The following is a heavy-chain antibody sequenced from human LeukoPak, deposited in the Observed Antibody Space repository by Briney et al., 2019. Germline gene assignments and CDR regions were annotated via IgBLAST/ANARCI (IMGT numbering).Heavy chain of an antibody. Sequence: ASVKVSCNASGGTFSSYAISWVRQAPGQGLEWMGGIIPIFGTANYAQKFQGRVTITTDESTSTAYMELSSLRSEDTAVYYCARGRGSGYYPVYNWFDPWGQGTLVTVSS. J-gene: IGHJ5*02. CDR3: ARGRGSGYYPVYNWFDP. CDR1: GGTFSSYA. CDR2: IIPIFGTA. D-gene: IGHD3-22*01. V-gene: IGHV1-69*05.